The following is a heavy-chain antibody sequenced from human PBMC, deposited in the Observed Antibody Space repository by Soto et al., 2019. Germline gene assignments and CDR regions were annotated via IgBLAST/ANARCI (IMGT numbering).Heavy chain of an antibody. D-gene: IGHD5-12*01. V-gene: IGHV1-58*02. CDR1: GLTFTSSA. CDR3: ATAVSKFDTSGSLPYGVDV. Sequence: QVQLVQSGPEVKNPGTSVKVSCKASGLTFTSSAIQWVRQARGQRLEWIGWIVVGNGNTNYAQKFQKRVTITRDMSTSTAYMELSSLRSEDTAVYYCATAVSKFDTSGSLPYGVDVWGRGTTVTVSS. J-gene: IGHJ6*02. CDR2: IVVGNGNT.